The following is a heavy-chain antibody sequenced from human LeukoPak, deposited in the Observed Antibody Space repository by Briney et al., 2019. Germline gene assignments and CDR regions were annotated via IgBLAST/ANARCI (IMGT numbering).Heavy chain of an antibody. Sequence: SETLSLTCTVSGGSISSYYWGWIRQPPGKGPEWIGSIYYSGSTYYNPSLKSRVTISVDTSKNQFSLKLSSVTAADTAVYYCARVARGWLQSNYFDYWGQGTLVTVSS. CDR1: GGSISSYY. V-gene: IGHV4-39*01. D-gene: IGHD5-24*01. J-gene: IGHJ4*02. CDR2: IYYSGST. CDR3: ARVARGWLQSNYFDY.